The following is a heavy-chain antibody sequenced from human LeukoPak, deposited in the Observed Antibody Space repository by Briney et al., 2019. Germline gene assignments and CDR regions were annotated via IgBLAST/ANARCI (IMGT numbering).Heavy chain of an antibody. J-gene: IGHJ4*02. CDR1: GGSISSYY. V-gene: IGHV4-59*01. D-gene: IGHD2-15*01. CDR3: ARGTYMYCSGGSCYSGSMPFDY. CDR2: IYYSGST. Sequence: SETLSLTCTVSGGSISSYYWSWIRQPPGKGLEWIGYIYYSGSTNYNPSLKSRVTISVDTSKNQFSLKLSSVTAADTAVYYCARGTYMYCSGGSCYSGSMPFDYWGQGTPVTVSS.